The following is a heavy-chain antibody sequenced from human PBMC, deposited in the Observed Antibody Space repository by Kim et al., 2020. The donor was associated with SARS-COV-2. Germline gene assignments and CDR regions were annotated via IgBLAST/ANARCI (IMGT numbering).Heavy chain of an antibody. CDR2: ISGSGGTT. Sequence: GGSLRLSCAASGFTFRSHAMNWVRQAPGKGLEWVSGISGSGGTTNYADSVKGRFTISRDNSKNTLYLQMNSLRAEDTAVYYCAKRYCSGGTFYSIDYWGQGALVTVS. D-gene: IGHD2-15*01. CDR1: GFTFRSHA. CDR3: AKRYCSGGTFYSIDY. V-gene: IGHV3-23*01. J-gene: IGHJ4*02.